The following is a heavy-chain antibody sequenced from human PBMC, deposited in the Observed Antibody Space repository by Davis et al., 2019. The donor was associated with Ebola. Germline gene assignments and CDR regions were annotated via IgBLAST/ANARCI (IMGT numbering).Heavy chain of an antibody. CDR1: GFTFSRHP. J-gene: IGHJ2*01. CDR3: ARDAEDGSGNWFFDF. Sequence: GGSLRPSCAAPGFTFSRHPMNWVRQAPGKGLEWISFFSSGGHYRYYADSVRVRFTVSRDNARSSLFLQLNSLRDEDTALYYCARDAEDGSGNWFFDFRGRGALVTVSS. V-gene: IGHV3-48*02. D-gene: IGHD5-24*01. CDR2: FSSGGHYR.